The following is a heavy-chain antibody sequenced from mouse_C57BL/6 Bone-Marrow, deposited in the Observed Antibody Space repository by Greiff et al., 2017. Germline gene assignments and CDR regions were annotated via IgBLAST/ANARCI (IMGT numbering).Heavy chain of an antibody. CDR1: GYSFTGYF. J-gene: IGHJ4*01. Sequence: EVQLVESGPELVKPGASVKISCKASGYSFTGYFMNWVMQSHGKSLEWIGRINPYNGGTFYNQKFKGKATLTVDKSSSTAHMELRRLTSEDSAVYYGARVSTRDAMDYWGKGTSVTV. CDR2: INPYNGGT. CDR3: ARVSTRDAMDY. V-gene: IGHV1-20*01. D-gene: IGHD1-1*01.